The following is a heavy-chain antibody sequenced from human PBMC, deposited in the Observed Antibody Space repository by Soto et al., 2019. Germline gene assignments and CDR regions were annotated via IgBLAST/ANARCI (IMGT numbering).Heavy chain of an antibody. V-gene: IGHV4-59*01. CDR2: IYYSGST. CDR3: ASGGSGSYLFGYYYGMDV. Sequence: NPSETLSLTCTVSGGSISSYYWSWIRQPPGKGLEWIGYIYYSGSTNYNPSLKSRVTISVDTSKNQFSLKLSSVTAADTAVYYCASGGSGSYLFGYYYGMDVWGQGTTVTVSS. J-gene: IGHJ6*02. CDR1: GGSISSYY. D-gene: IGHD3-10*01.